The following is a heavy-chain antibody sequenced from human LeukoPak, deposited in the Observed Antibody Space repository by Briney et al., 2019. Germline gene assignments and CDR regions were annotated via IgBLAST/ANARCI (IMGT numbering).Heavy chain of an antibody. D-gene: IGHD3-3*01. CDR3: ARDDFWSGYTAMDV. J-gene: IGHJ6*04. Sequence: SQTLSLTCTVSGGSFSSGSYYWSWIRQPAGKGLEWIGRIYTSGSTNYNPSLKSRVTISVDTSKNQFSLKLSSVTAADTAVYYCARDDFWSGYTAMDVWGKGTTVTVSS. CDR2: IYTSGST. V-gene: IGHV4-61*02. CDR1: GGSFSSGSYY.